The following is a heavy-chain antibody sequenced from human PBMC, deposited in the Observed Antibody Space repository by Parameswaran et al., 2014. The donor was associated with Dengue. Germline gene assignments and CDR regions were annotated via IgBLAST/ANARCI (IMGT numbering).Heavy chain of an antibody. V-gene: IGHV2-70*11. J-gene: IGHJ5*02. Sequence: RWIRQPPGKALEWLARIDWDDDKYYSTSLKTRLTISKDTSKNQVVLTMTNMDPVDTATYYCARIAPRLGTNGHRDNWFDPWGQGTLVTVSS. D-gene: IGHD2-8*01. CDR3: ARIAPRLGTNGHRDNWFDP. CDR2: IDWDDDK.